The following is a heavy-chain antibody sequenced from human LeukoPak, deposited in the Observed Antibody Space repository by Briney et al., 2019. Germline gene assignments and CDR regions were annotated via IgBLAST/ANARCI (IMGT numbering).Heavy chain of an antibody. CDR3: ARVYDILTGYYGPLDY. CDR1: GFTFSSYA. CDR2: ISSSGSTI. J-gene: IGHJ4*02. Sequence: PGGSLRLSCAASGFTFSSYAMSWVRQAPGKGLEWVSYISSSGSTIYYADSVKGRFTISRDNAKNSLYLQMNSLRAEDTAVYYCARVYDILTGYYGPLDYWGQGTLVTVSS. D-gene: IGHD3-9*01. V-gene: IGHV3-48*04.